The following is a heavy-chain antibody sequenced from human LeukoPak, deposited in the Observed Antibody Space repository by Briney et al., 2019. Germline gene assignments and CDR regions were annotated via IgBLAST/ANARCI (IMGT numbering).Heavy chain of an antibody. D-gene: IGHD3-22*01. CDR3: AKVNYYDSSGYPDY. CDR1: GFTVSSNY. J-gene: IGHJ4*02. Sequence: GGSLRLSCAASGFTVSSNYMSWVRQAPGKGLEWVSVIHSGGSTYYADSVKGRLTISRDNSKNTLYLQMNSLRAEDTAVYYCAKVNYYDSSGYPDYWGQGTLVTVSS. CDR2: IHSGGST. V-gene: IGHV3-53*01.